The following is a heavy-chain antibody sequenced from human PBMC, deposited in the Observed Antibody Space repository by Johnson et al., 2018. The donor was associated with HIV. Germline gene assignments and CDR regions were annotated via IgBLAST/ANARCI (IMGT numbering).Heavy chain of an antibody. J-gene: IGHJ3*02. Sequence: MLLVESGGGLVQPGGSLRLSCAASGFTVSGDYMSWVRQAPGKGLAWVSLIYTDGTTYYADSVNGRFTISRDSSKNTLHLQMNRLRVEETGVYYCASGVKQQLNVVDAFDIWGQGTKVTVSS. D-gene: IGHD6-13*01. CDR1: GFTVSGDY. V-gene: IGHV3-66*01. CDR3: ASGVKQQLNVVDAFDI. CDR2: IYTDGTT.